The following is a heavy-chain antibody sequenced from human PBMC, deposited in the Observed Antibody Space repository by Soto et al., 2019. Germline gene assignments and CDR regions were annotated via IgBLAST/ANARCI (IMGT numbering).Heavy chain of an antibody. CDR3: VGALTYEVPYYYYGMDV. CDR1: GFMFITYL. CDR2: IRQGGNEK. D-gene: IGHD3-16*01. J-gene: IGHJ6*02. V-gene: IGHV3-7*01. Sequence: EVQLVESGGGLVQPGGSLRLSCTASGFMFITYLMSWVRQAPGKGLEWVANIRQGGNEKFYVDSVKGRFTISRDNAKKSLYLQMNSLRAEDTAVYYCVGALTYEVPYYYYGMDVWGQGTTVTVSS.